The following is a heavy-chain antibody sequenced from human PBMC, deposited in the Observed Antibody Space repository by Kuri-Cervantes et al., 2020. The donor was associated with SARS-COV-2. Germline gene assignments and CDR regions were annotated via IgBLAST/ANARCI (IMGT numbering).Heavy chain of an antibody. D-gene: IGHD6-13*01. J-gene: IGHJ4*02. Sequence: GSLRLSWAASGFTFSSYWMHWVRQAPGKGLVWVSRINSDGSSTSYADSVKGRFTISRDTAKNTLYLQMNSLRAEDTAVYYCARWQRGSSWYLVFDYWGQGTLVTVSS. CDR3: ARWQRGSSWYLVFDY. V-gene: IGHV3-74*01. CDR2: INSDGSST. CDR1: GFTFSSYW.